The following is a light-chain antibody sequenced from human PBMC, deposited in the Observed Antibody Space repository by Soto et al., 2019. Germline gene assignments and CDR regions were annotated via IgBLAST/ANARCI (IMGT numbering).Light chain of an antibody. CDR3: SSYTSSSTLYV. V-gene: IGLV2-14*01. CDR1: SSDVGGYNY. Sequence: QSALTQPASVSGSRGQSITISCTGTSSDVGGYNYVPWYQQHPGKAPKLMIYDVSNRPSGVSNRFSGSKSGNTASLTISGLQAEDEADYYCSSYTSSSTLYVFGTGTKVTVL. CDR2: DVS. J-gene: IGLJ1*01.